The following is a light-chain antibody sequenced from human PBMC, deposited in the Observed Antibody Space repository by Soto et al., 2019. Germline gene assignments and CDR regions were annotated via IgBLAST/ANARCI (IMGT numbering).Light chain of an antibody. Sequence: QSALTQPASVSGSPGQSITISCTGNSSDVGGYNYVSWDQQHPGKAPKLMIYEVSNRPSGVSNRFSGSKSGNTASLIISGLQAEDEAHYYCSSYTSSSIDYVFGTGTKLTVL. CDR3: SSYTSSSIDYV. CDR1: SSDVGGYNY. J-gene: IGLJ1*01. CDR2: EVS. V-gene: IGLV2-14*01.